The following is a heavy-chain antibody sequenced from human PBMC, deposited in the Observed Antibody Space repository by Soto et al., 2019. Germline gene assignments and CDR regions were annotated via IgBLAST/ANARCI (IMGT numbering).Heavy chain of an antibody. V-gene: IGHV3-11*06. CDR3: ARHRDYVWGSYRNHAFDV. Sequence: PGGSLRLSCAASGFTFSDYYMSWIRQAPGKGLEWVSYISSSSTYIYNADSVKGRFTISRDNAKNSLFLQLNSLRAEDTAVYYCARHRDYVWGSYRNHAFDVWGQGTMVTVSS. CDR2: ISSSSTYI. J-gene: IGHJ3*01. CDR1: GFTFSDYY. D-gene: IGHD3-16*02.